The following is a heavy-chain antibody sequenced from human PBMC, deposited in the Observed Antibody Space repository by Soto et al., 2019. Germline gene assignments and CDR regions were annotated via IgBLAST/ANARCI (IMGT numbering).Heavy chain of an antibody. J-gene: IGHJ4*02. CDR1: DGSFSGYY. CDR3: ARGPPRYFDWLISFDY. Sequence: SETLSLTCAVYDGSFSGYYWSWIRQPPGKGLEWIGEINHSGSTNYNPSLKSRVTISVDTSKNQFSLKLSSVTAADTAVYYCARGPPRYFDWLISFDYWGQGTLVTVSS. V-gene: IGHV4-34*01. D-gene: IGHD3-9*01. CDR2: INHSGST.